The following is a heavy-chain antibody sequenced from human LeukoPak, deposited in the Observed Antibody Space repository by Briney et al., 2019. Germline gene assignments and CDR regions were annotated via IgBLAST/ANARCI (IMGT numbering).Heavy chain of an antibody. CDR1: GGSISSGSYY. CDR2: IYTSGST. CDR3: ARGGSSIAAAGPYYYGMDV. Sequence: PSETLSLTCTVSGGSISSGSYYWSWIRQPAGKGLEWIGRIYTSGSTNYNPSLKSRVTISVDTSKNQFSLKLSSVTAADTAVYYCARGGSSIAAAGPYYYGMDVRGQGTTVTVSS. V-gene: IGHV4-61*02. J-gene: IGHJ6*02. D-gene: IGHD6-13*01.